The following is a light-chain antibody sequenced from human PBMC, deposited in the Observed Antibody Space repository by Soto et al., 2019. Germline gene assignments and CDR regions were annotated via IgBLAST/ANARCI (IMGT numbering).Light chain of an antibody. CDR3: QQYNDWPPT. V-gene: IGKV3-15*01. J-gene: IGKJ1*01. Sequence: EILMTQSPATLSVSPGERAALSCRASQSVSSDSAWYQQKPGQPPRLLMYGASTRATGVPARFSGSGSGTEFTLTMSSLQSEDFAVYYCQQYNDWPPTFGQGTKVDIK. CDR1: QSVSSD. CDR2: GAS.